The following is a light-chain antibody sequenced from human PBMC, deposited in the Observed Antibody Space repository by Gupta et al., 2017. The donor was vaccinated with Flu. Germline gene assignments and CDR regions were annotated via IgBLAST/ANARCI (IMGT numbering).Light chain of an antibody. CDR1: CSRNGSNN. V-gene: IGLV1-44*01. Sequence: TCSRNGSNNVCCYQHHPGKAPTLLLYSYHQRHPGVPVRFSVSGSDTAATVTISGGQAEAMAEYYCSAGECSGKAFVFGAGTKMIVL. J-gene: IGLJ1*01. CDR3: SAGECSGKAFV. CDR2: SYH.